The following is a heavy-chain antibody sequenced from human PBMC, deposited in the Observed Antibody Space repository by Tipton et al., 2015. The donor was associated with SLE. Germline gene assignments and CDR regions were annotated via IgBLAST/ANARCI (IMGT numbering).Heavy chain of an antibody. CDR3: ARWIDYYDSSGPYNWFDP. D-gene: IGHD3-22*01. CDR2: INPNSGGT. J-gene: IGHJ5*02. CDR1: GYTFTGYY. Sequence: QSGAEVKKPGASVKVSCKASGYTFTGYYMHWVRQAPGQGLEWMGWINPNSGGTNYAQKFQGRVTMTRDTSISTAYIELSRLRSDDTAVYYCARWIDYYDSSGPYNWFDPWGQGTLVTVSS. V-gene: IGHV1-2*02.